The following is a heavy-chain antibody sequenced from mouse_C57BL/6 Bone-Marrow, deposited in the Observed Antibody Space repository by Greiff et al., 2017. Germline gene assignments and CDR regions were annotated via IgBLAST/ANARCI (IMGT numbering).Heavy chain of an antibody. V-gene: IGHV1-55*01. Sequence: QVQLQQPGAELVKPGASVKMSCKASGYTFTSYWITWVKQRPGQGLEWIGDIYPGSGSTNYNEKFKSKATLTVDTSSSTAYMQLSSLTSEDSAVYYCASSGDITTVVGDFDVWGTGTTVTVSS. CDR3: ASSGDITTVVGDFDV. CDR1: GYTFTSYW. J-gene: IGHJ1*03. D-gene: IGHD1-1*01. CDR2: IYPGSGST.